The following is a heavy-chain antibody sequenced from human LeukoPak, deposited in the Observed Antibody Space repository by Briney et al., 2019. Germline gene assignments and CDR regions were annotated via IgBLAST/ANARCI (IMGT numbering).Heavy chain of an antibody. V-gene: IGHV3-48*03. CDR2: ISGSGSTI. D-gene: IGHD3-10*02. CDR3: AELGITMIGGV. J-gene: IGHJ6*04. Sequence: PGGSLRLSCAASGFTFINYEMNWVRQAPGKGLEWVSYISGSGSTIYYADSVKGRFTISRDNAKNSLYRQMNSLRAEDTAVYYCAELGITMIGGVWGKGTTVTISS. CDR1: GFTFINYE.